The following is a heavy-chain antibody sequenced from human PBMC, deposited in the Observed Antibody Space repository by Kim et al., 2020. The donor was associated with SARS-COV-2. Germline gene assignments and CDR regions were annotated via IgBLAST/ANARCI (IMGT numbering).Heavy chain of an antibody. Sequence: SETLSLTCTVSGGSISGYYWTWIRQSPVKGLEWICYIYYSGSTNYTPSLKSRVTISLASSKNQFSLSLTSVTAADTAVYYCAGPGRDGYTYDYWGQGTLVTVSS. V-gene: IGHV4-59*08. CDR2: IYYSGST. D-gene: IGHD5-12*01. CDR1: GGSISGYY. J-gene: IGHJ4*02. CDR3: AGPGRDGYTYDY.